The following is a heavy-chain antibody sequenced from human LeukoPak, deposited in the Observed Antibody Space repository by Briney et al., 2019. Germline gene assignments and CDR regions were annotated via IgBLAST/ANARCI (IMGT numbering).Heavy chain of an antibody. J-gene: IGHJ4*02. Sequence: GGSLRLSCAASGFTFSSYSMNWVRQAPGKGLECVSSISSSSSYIYYADSVKGRFTISRDNAKNSLYLQMNSLRAEHTAVYYCARGADSGYSSDNWGQGTLVSVSS. CDR1: GFTFSSYS. V-gene: IGHV3-21*01. D-gene: IGHD3-9*01. CDR2: ISSSSSYI. CDR3: ARGADSGYSSDN.